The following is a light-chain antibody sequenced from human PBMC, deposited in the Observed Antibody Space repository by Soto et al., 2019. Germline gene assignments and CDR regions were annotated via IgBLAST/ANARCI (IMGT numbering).Light chain of an antibody. CDR3: QQYDDWPET. Sequence: EKVMTQSPATLSVSPGERATLSCRASQSVSSYLAWYQQKPGQAPRLLIYDASTRATGVPARFSGSGSGTEFTLTISSLQSEDLAVYHCQQYDDWPETFGQGTKVEIK. CDR1: QSVSSY. J-gene: IGKJ1*01. CDR2: DAS. V-gene: IGKV3-15*01.